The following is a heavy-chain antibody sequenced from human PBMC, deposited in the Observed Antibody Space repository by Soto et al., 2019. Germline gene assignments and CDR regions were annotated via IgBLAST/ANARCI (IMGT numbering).Heavy chain of an antibody. CDR3: AIGPGTVVRAANDRFDY. CDR1: GGSFSGYY. CDR2: INHSGST. D-gene: IGHD2-2*01. J-gene: IGHJ4*02. V-gene: IGHV4-34*01. Sequence: QVQLQQWGAGLLKPSETLSLTCAVYGGSFSGYYWSWIRQPPGKGLEWIGEINHSGSTNYNPSLTSSVSLSVETSKNQFSLMLSSVPAAETGVYCCAIGPGTVVRAANDRFDYWGQGTPVTFSS.